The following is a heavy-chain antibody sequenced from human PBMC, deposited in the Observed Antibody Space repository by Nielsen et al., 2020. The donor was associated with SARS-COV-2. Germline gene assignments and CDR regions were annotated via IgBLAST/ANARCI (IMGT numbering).Heavy chain of an antibody. D-gene: IGHD6-19*01. CDR3: ASSGWLDY. CDR2: HSNRESGSVT. J-gene: IGHJ4*02. CDR1: GFALSDHF. V-gene: IGHV3-11*04. Sequence: GESLKISCAASGFALSDHFISWIRQAPGKGLEWISYHSNRESGSVTYNADSVKGRFTISRDSAKSSLYLQMNSLRAEDTAVYYCASSGWLDYWGQGTLVTVSS.